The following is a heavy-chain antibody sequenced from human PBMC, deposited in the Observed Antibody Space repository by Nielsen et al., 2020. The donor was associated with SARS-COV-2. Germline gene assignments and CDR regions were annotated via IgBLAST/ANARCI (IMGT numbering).Heavy chain of an antibody. CDR1: GYTFTSYA. CDR2: INTNTGNP. J-gene: IGHJ5*02. CDR3: AREGRDSSSWSPFRFDP. Sequence: ASVKVSCRASGYTFTSYAMNWVRQAPGQGLEWMGWINTNTGNPTYAQGFTGRFVFSLDTSVSTAYLQISSLKAEDTAVYYCAREGRDSSSWSPFRFDPRGQGTLVTVSS. V-gene: IGHV7-4-1*02. D-gene: IGHD6-13*01.